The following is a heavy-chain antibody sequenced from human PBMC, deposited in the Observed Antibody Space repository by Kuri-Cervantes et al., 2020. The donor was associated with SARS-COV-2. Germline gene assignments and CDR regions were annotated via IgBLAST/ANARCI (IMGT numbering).Heavy chain of an antibody. J-gene: IGHJ4*02. CDR3: AKDIGTNEGSGPPDY. D-gene: IGHD1-26*01. CDR2: ISWDGGST. Sequence: GESLKISCAASGFTFDDYAMHWVRQAPGKGLEWVSLISWDGGSTYYADSVKGRFTISRDNSKNSLYLQMNSLRAEDTALYYCAKDIGTNEGSGPPDYWGQGTLVTVSS. V-gene: IGHV3-43D*03. CDR1: GFTFDDYA.